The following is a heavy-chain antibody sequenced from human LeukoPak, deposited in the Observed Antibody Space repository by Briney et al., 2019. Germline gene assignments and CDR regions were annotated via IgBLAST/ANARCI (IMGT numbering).Heavy chain of an antibody. CDR1: GGSISSSSYY. J-gene: IGHJ4*02. D-gene: IGHD2-2*01. V-gene: IGHV4-39*01. CDR2: TYHSGST. Sequence: SETLSLTCTVSGGSISSSSYYWGWIRQPPGKGLEWIGSTYHSGSTYYNPSLKSRVTISVDTSKNQFSPKLSSVTAADTAVYYCARQPRYCSSISCYRIDYWGQGTLVTVSS. CDR3: ARQPRYCSSISCYRIDY.